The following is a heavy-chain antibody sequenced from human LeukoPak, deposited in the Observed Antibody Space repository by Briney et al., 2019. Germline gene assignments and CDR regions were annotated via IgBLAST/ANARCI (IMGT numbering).Heavy chain of an antibody. Sequence: SETLSLTCTVSGGPISSSSYYWGWIRQPPGKGLEWIGNIYYSGSTYYNPSLKSRVTISVDTSKNQFSLKLSSVTAADTAVYYCARGYYYYMDVWGKGTTVTVSS. J-gene: IGHJ6*03. CDR1: GGPISSSSYY. V-gene: IGHV4-39*01. CDR3: ARGYYYYMDV. CDR2: IYYSGST.